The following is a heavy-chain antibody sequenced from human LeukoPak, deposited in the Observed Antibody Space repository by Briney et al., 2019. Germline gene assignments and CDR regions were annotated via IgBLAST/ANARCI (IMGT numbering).Heavy chain of an antibody. J-gene: IGHJ4*02. CDR1: GGSFSGYY. CDR3: ARRWWLQPFDY. V-gene: IGHV4-34*01. Sequence: SETLSLTCAVYGGSFSGYYWSWIRQPPGKGLEWIGEINHSGSTNYNPSLKSRVTISVDTSKNQFSLKLSSVTAADTAVYYCARRWWLQPFDYWGQGTLVTVSS. D-gene: IGHD5-24*01. CDR2: INHSGST.